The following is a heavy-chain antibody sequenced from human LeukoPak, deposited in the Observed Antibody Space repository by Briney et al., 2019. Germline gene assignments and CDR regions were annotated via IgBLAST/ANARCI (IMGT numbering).Heavy chain of an antibody. CDR3: ATSPGLGYSSSLTGVDY. Sequence: GGSLRLSCAASGFTFSSYGMHWVRQAPGKGLEWVAVISYDGTNKYYADSVKGRFTISRDNSKNTLYLQMNSLRADDTAVYYCATSPGLGYSSSLTGVDYWGQGTLVTVSS. D-gene: IGHD6-6*01. CDR2: ISYDGTNK. J-gene: IGHJ4*02. CDR1: GFTFSSYG. V-gene: IGHV3-30*03.